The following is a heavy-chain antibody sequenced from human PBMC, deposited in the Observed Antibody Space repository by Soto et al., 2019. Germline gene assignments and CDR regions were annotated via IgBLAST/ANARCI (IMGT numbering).Heavy chain of an antibody. J-gene: IGHJ6*03. V-gene: IGHV3-48*01. CDR3: ARVRDYYYYYYMDV. Sequence: GSLRLSCAASGFTFSSYSMNWVRQAPGKGLEWVSYISSSSSTIYYADSVKGRFTISRDNAKNSLYLQMNSLRAEDTAVYYCARVRDYYYYYYMDVWGKGTTVTVSS. CDR2: ISSSSSTI. CDR1: GFTFSSYS.